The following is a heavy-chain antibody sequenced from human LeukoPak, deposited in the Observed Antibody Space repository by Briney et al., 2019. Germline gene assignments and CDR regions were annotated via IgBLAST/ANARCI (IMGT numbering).Heavy chain of an antibody. J-gene: IGHJ4*02. Sequence: SETLSLTCTVSGGSISSYYWSWIRQPPGKGLEWIGRIYTSGSTNYNPSLKSRVTISVDTSKNQFSLKLSSVTAADTAVYYCARGGPDYGDYAGYWGQGTLVTVSS. V-gene: IGHV4-4*08. CDR2: IYTSGST. CDR1: GGSISSYY. CDR3: ARGGPDYGDYAGY. D-gene: IGHD4-17*01.